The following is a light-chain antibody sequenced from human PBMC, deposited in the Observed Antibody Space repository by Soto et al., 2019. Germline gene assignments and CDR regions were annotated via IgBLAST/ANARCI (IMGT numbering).Light chain of an antibody. CDR1: NSDIGAFDY. Sequence: QSALTQPASVSGSPGQSITISCTATNSDIGAFDYVSWYQHHPGKAPRLLIYDVNNWPSGVSDRFSGSKSGNTASLTISGLQAEDEAVYYCSSYTTTTPVVFGGGTKLTVL. V-gene: IGLV2-14*03. CDR2: DVN. CDR3: SSYTTTTPVV. J-gene: IGLJ2*01.